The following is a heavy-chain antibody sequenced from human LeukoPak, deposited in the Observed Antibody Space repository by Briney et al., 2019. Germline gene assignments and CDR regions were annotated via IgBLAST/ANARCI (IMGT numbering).Heavy chain of an antibody. V-gene: IGHV3-72*01. D-gene: IGHD1-14*01. CDR2: TRNKANSYTT. CDR1: GFTFSDHY. CDR3: ARVSSCDNSAFDI. J-gene: IGHJ3*02. Sequence: TGGSLRLSCAASGFTFSDHYMDWVRQAPGKGLEWVGRTRNKANSYTTEYAASVKGRFTISRDDSKNSLYLQMNSLETEDTAVYYCARVSSCDNSAFDIWGQGTMVTVSS.